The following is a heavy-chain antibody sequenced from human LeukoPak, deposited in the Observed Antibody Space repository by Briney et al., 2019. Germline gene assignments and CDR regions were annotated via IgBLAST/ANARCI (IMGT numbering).Heavy chain of an antibody. V-gene: IGHV4-61*10. Sequence: PSETLSLTCTVSGGSISSGSYYWSWIRQPAGKGLEWIGYIYYSGSTNYNPSLKSRVTISVDTSKNQFSLKLSSVTAADTAVYYCASGKSPSNDYWGQGTLVTVSS. J-gene: IGHJ4*02. CDR3: ASGKSPSNDY. CDR2: IYYSGST. CDR1: GGSISSGSYY.